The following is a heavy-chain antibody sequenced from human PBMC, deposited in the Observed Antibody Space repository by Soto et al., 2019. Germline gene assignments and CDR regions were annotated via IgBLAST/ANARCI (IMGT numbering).Heavy chain of an antibody. J-gene: IGHJ4*01. D-gene: IGHD4-17*01. Sequence: GGSLRLSCAASGFTFSSYAVSWARQAPGKGLEWVSAISGSGGSTYYAGSVKGRFTISRDNSKNTLFLQMSSLRADDTAIYYCAKTSSTSIATVTPFDYWGHGTLVTVSS. V-gene: IGHV3-23*01. CDR1: GFTFSSYA. CDR2: ISGSGGST. CDR3: AKTSSTSIATVTPFDY.